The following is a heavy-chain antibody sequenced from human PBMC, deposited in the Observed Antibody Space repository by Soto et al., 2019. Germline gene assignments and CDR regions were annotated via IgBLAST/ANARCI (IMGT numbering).Heavy chain of an antibody. Sequence: EVQLVESGGGLILPGGSLRLSCAASGFTFNTHWMHWVRQAPGKGLVWVSRINSDGSITDYADSVKGRFSISRDNARNTLYLQMLSLSPADTAVYYCASAMTSVGAAAKGDFWGQGTLVTASS. CDR1: GFTFNTHW. CDR2: INSDGSIT. V-gene: IGHV3-74*01. CDR3: ASAMTSVGAAAKGDF. D-gene: IGHD1-26*01. J-gene: IGHJ4*02.